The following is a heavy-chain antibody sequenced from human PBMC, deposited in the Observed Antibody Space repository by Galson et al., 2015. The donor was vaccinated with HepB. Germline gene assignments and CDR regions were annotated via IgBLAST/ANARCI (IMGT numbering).Heavy chain of an antibody. J-gene: IGHJ2*01. V-gene: IGHV3-9*01. D-gene: IGHD4-17*01. Sequence: SLRLSCAASGFTFDDYAMHWVRQAPGKGLEWVSGISWNSGSIGYADSVKGRFTISRDNAKNSLYLQMNSLRAEDTALYYCAKDTWYYGDYRPYWYFDLWGRGTLVTVSS. CDR3: AKDTWYYGDYRPYWYFDL. CDR1: GFTFDDYA. CDR2: ISWNSGSI.